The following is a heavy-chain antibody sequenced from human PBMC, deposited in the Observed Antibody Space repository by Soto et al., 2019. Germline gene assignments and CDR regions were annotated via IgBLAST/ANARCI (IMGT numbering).Heavy chain of an antibody. CDR3: AKELGYCSSTSCYDYYYYYGMDV. D-gene: IGHD2-2*01. V-gene: IGHV3-30*18. Sequence: GGSLRLSCAASGFTFSSYGMHRVRQAPGKGLEWVAVISYDGSNKYYADSVKGRFTISRDNSKNTLYLQMNSLRAEDTAVYYCAKELGYCSSTSCYDYYYYYGMDVWGQGTTVTVSS. CDR2: ISYDGSNK. J-gene: IGHJ6*02. CDR1: GFTFSSYG.